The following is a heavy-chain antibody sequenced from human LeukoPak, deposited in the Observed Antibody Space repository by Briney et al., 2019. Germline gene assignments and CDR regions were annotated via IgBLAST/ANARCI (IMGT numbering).Heavy chain of an antibody. CDR1: GYSFTSYW. D-gene: IGHD1-14*01. V-gene: IGHV5-51*01. Sequence: GESLKISCKGSGYSFTSYWIGWVRQMPGKGLEWMGIIYPGDSDTRYSPSFQGQVTISADKSISTTYLQWSSLKASDTAMYYCARGPTPDLDYIYYYGMDVWGQGTTVTVSS. CDR3: ARGPTPDLDYIYYYGMDV. CDR2: IYPGDSDT. J-gene: IGHJ6*02.